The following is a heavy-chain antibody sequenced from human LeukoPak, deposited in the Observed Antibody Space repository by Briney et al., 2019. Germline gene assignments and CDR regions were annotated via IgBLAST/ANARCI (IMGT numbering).Heavy chain of an antibody. CDR1: GGSISSSNW. CDR2: IYHSGST. Sequence: PSGTLSLTCAVSGGSISSSNWWSWVRQPPGKGLEWIGEIYHSGSTNYNPSLKSRVSISVDKSKNQFSLKLSSVTAADTAVYYCAIERVEWGSTGWWGFAYWGQGTLVTVSS. V-gene: IGHV4-4*02. CDR3: AIERVEWGSTGWWGFAY. D-gene: IGHD6-19*01. J-gene: IGHJ4*02.